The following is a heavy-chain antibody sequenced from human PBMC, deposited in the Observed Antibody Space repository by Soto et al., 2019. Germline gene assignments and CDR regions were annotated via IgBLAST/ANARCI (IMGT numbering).Heavy chain of an antibody. CDR3: GRCSSTSCHLGSDY. CDR2: ISYDGNNK. J-gene: IGHJ4*02. Sequence: QVQLVESGGGVVQPGRSLRLSCAASGFTFSSYAMNWVRQAPGKGLEWVALISYDGNNKYYVDSVKGRFTISRDSSKNTLYLQMNSLRDAETAFYYCGRCSSTSCHLGSDYWGQGTLVTVSS. D-gene: IGHD2-2*01. CDR1: GFTFSSYA. V-gene: IGHV3-30-3*01.